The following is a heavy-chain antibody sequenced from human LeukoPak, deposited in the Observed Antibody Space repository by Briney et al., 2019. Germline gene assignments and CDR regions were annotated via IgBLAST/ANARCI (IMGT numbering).Heavy chain of an antibody. CDR3: ARQGSGNYLSPVNY. J-gene: IGHJ4*02. CDR2: IYYSGST. Sequence: SETLSLTCTVSGGSISSSSYYWGWIRQPLGKGLEWIGTIYYSGSTYYSPSLKSRVTISVDTSKNQFSLKLSSVTAADTAVYYCARQGSGNYLSPVNYWGQGTLVTVSS. V-gene: IGHV4-39*01. CDR1: GGSISSSSYY. D-gene: IGHD1-26*01.